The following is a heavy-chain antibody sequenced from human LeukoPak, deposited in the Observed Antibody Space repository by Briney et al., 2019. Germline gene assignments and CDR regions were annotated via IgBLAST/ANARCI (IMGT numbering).Heavy chain of an antibody. D-gene: IGHD1-26*01. CDR1: GFTFSSYA. Sequence: GGSLRLSCAASGFTFSSYAMHWVRQAPGKGLEWVAVISYDGSNKYYADSVKGRFTISRDNSKNTLYLQMNSLRAEDTAVYYCARDLSVWEPGDYWGQGTLVTVSS. J-gene: IGHJ4*02. CDR2: ISYDGSNK. CDR3: ARDLSVWEPGDY. V-gene: IGHV3-30-3*01.